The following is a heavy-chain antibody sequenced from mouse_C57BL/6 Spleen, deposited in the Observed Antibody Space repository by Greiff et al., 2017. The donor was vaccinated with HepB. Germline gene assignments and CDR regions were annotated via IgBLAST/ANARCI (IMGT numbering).Heavy chain of an antibody. CDR2: ISNLAYSI. D-gene: IGHD2-4*01. CDR3: ARLRDYDDYFDY. J-gene: IGHJ2*01. Sequence: DVQLVESGGGLVQPGGSLKLSCAASGFTFSDYGMAWVRQAPRKGPEWVAFISNLAYSIYYADTVTGRFTISRENAKNTLYLEMSSLRSEDTAMYYCARLRDYDDYFDYWGQGTTLTVSS. V-gene: IGHV5-15*01. CDR1: GFTFSDYG.